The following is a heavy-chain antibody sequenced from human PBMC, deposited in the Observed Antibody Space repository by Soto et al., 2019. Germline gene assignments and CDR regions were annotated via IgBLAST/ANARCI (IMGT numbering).Heavy chain of an antibody. J-gene: IGHJ6*02. CDR1: GGTFSSYA. CDR2: IIPIFGRA. Sequence: QVQLVQSGAEVKKPGSSVKVSCKASGGTFSSYAISWVRQAPGQGLEWMGGIIPIFGRANYAQKFQGRVTITADESTSTAYMELSSLTSEDTAVYYCARSDCGGDCYSSYYYYGMDVWGQGTTVTVSS. CDR3: ARSDCGGDCYSSYYYYGMDV. V-gene: IGHV1-69*01. D-gene: IGHD2-21*02.